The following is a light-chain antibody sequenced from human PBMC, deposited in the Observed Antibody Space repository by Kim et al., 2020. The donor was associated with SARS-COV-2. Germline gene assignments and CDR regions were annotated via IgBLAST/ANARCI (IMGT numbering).Light chain of an antibody. V-gene: IGKV1-39*01. CDR3: QQGYST. CDR1: QSISTY. Sequence: DIQMTQSPSSLSASVGDRVTITCRASQSISTYLNWYQQRPGKAPKLLIYAASSLPSGVPSRFSGSGSGTDFTLTISRLQPENFAPYYCQQGYSTFGQGTKLEI. CDR2: AAS. J-gene: IGKJ2*01.